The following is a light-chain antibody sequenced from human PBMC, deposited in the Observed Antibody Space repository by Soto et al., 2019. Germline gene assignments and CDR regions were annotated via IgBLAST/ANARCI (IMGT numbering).Light chain of an antibody. CDR3: MSYVGGNSVA. CDR1: DNDVGRYDY. J-gene: IGLJ2*01. CDR2: KVS. Sequence: QSALTQPPSASGSPGMSVTLSCSGTDNDVGRYDYVSWYQQHPGKAPKLLIYKVSKRPSGVPDRFSASKSGNTASLTVSGLQGEDEADYYCMSYVGGNSVAFGGGTKLTVL. V-gene: IGLV2-8*01.